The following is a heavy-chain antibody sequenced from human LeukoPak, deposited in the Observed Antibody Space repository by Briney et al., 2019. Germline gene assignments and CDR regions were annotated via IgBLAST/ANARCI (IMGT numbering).Heavy chain of an antibody. D-gene: IGHD3-22*01. CDR3: ATALYCSGNNCNMRLFDY. CDR2: ISPTGDYI. V-gene: IGHV3-21*01. Sequence: GGSLRLSCTASGFTFSSYAMSWVRQAPGKGLEWVSSISPTGDYIYYADSIKGRFTISRDNGKNSVFLQMNSLRAEDTAIYYCATALYCSGNNCNMRLFDYWGQGTLVTVSS. J-gene: IGHJ4*02. CDR1: GFTFSSYA.